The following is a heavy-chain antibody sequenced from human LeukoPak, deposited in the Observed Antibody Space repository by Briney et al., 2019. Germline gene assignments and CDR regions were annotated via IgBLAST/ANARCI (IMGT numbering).Heavy chain of an antibody. CDR3: ASGSSVLRFLEWSYPTPLFDY. J-gene: IGHJ4*02. D-gene: IGHD3-3*01. CDR1: GFTFSSYA. V-gene: IGHV3-30*04. Sequence: PGGSLRLSCAASGFTFSSYAMHWVRQAPGKGLEWVAVISYDGSNKYYADSVKGRFTISRDNSKNTLYLQMNSLRAEDTAVYYCASGSSVLRFLEWSYPTPLFDYWGQGTLVTVSS. CDR2: ISYDGSNK.